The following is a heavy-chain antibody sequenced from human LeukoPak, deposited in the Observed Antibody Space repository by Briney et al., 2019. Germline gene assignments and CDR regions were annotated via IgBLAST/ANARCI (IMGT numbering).Heavy chain of an antibody. CDR1: GGSISTYY. CDR2: IANGNT. Sequence: SETLSLTCSVSGGSISTYYWNWIRQTPGKGLEWLGHIANGNTDYNPSLKSRVTISVDTSKNQFSLKLTSVTAADTAVYYCARDKAHSYGRYFDPWGQGALVTVSS. J-gene: IGHJ5*02. CDR3: ARDKAHSYGRYFDP. V-gene: IGHV4-59*01. D-gene: IGHD5-18*01.